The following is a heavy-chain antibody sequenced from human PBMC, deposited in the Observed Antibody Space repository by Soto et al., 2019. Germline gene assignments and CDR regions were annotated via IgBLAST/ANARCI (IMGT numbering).Heavy chain of an antibody. CDR2: MNPNSGNT. Sequence: ASVKVSCKASGYTFTSYDINWVRQATGQGLEWMGWMNPNSGNTGYAQKFQGRVTMTRNTSISTAYMELSSLRSEDTAVYYCARAYYYDSSGYYLNWLDPWGQGTLVTVSS. D-gene: IGHD3-22*01. CDR1: GYTFTSYD. CDR3: ARAYYYDSSGYYLNWLDP. V-gene: IGHV1-8*01. J-gene: IGHJ5*02.